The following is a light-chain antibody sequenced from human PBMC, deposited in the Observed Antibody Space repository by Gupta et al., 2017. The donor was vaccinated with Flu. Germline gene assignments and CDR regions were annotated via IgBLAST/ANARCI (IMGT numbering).Light chain of an antibody. Sequence: DIVMTQSPLSLPVTPGEPASISCRSSQSLLHRNGYNFLEWYLQKPGQSPQLLIYLGSNRASGVPDRFSGSGSGTEFTLKISRVEAEDVGVYYCMQALQTPYTFGQGTKLEIK. CDR1: QSLLHRNGYNF. V-gene: IGKV2-28*01. CDR3: MQALQTPYT. J-gene: IGKJ2*01. CDR2: LGS.